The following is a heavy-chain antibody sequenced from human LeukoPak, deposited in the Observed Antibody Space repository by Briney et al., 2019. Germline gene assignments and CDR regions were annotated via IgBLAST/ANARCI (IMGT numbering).Heavy chain of an antibody. CDR3: ARVDTGYGDYDY. V-gene: IGHV1-18*01. Sequence: ASVKVSCKASGYTFTSYGISWVRLAPGQGVEWMGWISAYNGNTNYAQKLQGRVTMTTDTSTSTAYMELRSLRSDDTAVYYCARVDTGYGDYDYWGQGTLVTVSS. D-gene: IGHD4-17*01. CDR1: GYTFTSYG. J-gene: IGHJ4*02. CDR2: ISAYNGNT.